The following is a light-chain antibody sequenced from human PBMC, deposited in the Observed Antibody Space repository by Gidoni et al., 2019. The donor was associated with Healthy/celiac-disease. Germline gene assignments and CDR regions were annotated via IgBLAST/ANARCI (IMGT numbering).Light chain of an antibody. CDR1: QDISNY. Sequence: DIHITPSPFSLSASLGDRVTITCQASQDISNYLNWDQQKPGKAPKLLIYDASKLETGVPSRFSGSGSGTDFTFNIRSLQPEDIATYYCQQYDNFLYTFGQGTKLEIK. J-gene: IGKJ2*01. CDR3: QQYDNFLYT. V-gene: IGKV1-33*01. CDR2: DAS.